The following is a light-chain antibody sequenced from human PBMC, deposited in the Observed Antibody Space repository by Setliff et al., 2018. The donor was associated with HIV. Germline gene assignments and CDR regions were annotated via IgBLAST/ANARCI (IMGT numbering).Light chain of an antibody. CDR1: NSDVGGYNY. CDR2: DVS. V-gene: IGLV2-14*03. J-gene: IGLJ1*01. Sequence: QSVLTQPASVSGSPGQSITISCTVINSDVGGYNYVSWYQQHPGKAPKLMISDVSYRPSGASNRLSGSKSGNTASLTISGLQAEDEADYYCSSYTSSTPLYVFGTGTKV. CDR3: SSYTSSTPLYV.